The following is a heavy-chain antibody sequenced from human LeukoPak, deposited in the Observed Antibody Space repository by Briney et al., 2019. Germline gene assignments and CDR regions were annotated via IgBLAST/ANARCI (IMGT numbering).Heavy chain of an antibody. Sequence: GGSLRLSCAASGFTFSSYSMNWVRQAPGKGLEWVSYISVTGYTTYYADSVQGRFTISRDKAKNSLYLRMNSLRDEDTAVYYCARDGGLYYFDYWGQGTLVTVSS. CDR1: GFTFSSYS. CDR2: ISVTGYTT. CDR3: ARDGGLYYFDY. V-gene: IGHV3-48*02. J-gene: IGHJ4*02. D-gene: IGHD3-22*01.